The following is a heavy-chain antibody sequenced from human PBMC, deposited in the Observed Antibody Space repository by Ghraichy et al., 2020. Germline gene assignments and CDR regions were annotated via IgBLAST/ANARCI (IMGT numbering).Heavy chain of an antibody. V-gene: IGHV4-59*01. CDR1: GGSISDYY. CDR3: AGHSNASVPYYFDN. D-gene: IGHD6-13*01. Sequence: SQTLSLTCTVSGGSISDYYWTWIRQPPGKAFEWIGYIYYSGSTNYNPSLKSRVTISLHTSKNQFSLRLSSVTAADTAVYYCAGHSNASVPYYFDNWGQGARVSV. CDR2: IYYSGST. J-gene: IGHJ4*02.